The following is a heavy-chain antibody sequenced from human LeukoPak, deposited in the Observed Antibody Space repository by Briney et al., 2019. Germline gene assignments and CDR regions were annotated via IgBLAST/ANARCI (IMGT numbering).Heavy chain of an antibody. D-gene: IGHD4-17*01. V-gene: IGHV6-1*01. J-gene: IGHJ4*02. CDR1: GDSVSRNSVA. CDR3: ARDHDYGDYGTYEDY. Sequence: SQTLSLTRAISGDSVSRNSVAWNWVRQSPSRGLEWLGRTYYRSWWYYDYAVSVKSRITINPDTSKNQFSLHLNSVTPEDTAVYYCARDHDYGDYGTYEDYWGQGTLVTVSS. CDR2: TYYRSWWYY.